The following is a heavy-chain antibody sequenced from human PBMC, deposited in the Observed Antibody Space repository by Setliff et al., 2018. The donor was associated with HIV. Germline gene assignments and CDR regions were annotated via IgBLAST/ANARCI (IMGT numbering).Heavy chain of an antibody. D-gene: IGHD1-26*01. CDR3: ARVRVGSKDAFDV. J-gene: IGHJ3*01. V-gene: IGHV5-51*01. CDR1: GYSFTNYW. Sequence: PGESLKISCKGSGYSFTNYWIGWVRQMPGKGLEWMGIIYPGDSDTRYSPSFQGQVTISVDKSISTAYLQWRRLKASDTAMYFCARVRVGSKDAFDVWGQGTMVTVSS. CDR2: IYPGDSDT.